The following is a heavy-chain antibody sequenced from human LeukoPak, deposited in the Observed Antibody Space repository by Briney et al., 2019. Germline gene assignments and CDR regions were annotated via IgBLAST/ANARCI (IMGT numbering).Heavy chain of an antibody. J-gene: IGHJ4*02. Sequence: GGSLRLSCAASGFTFNSFFLNWVRLTPGRGLEWLACISQDGSETFYMDSVRGRFTISRDNTKNSLYLQMDSLRAEDTAVYFCVRDLGHSRHYFEYWGQGALVTVSS. CDR1: GFTFNSFF. D-gene: IGHD7-27*01. CDR2: ISQDGSET. CDR3: VRDLGHSRHYFEY. V-gene: IGHV3-7*01.